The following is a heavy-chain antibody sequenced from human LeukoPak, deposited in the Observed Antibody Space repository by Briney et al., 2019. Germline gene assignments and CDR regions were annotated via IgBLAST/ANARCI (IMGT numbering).Heavy chain of an antibody. Sequence: SETLSLTCTVSGDSINSYYWSWIRLPAGKGLEWIGRIYTSGITNYNPSLKGRVTMSVDTSKNQFSLKLSSFTAADTAVYYCARVPLRRSVFDIWGQGTMVAVSS. V-gene: IGHV4-4*07. CDR1: GDSINSYY. CDR2: IYTSGIT. J-gene: IGHJ3*02. D-gene: IGHD5-12*01. CDR3: ARVPLRRSVFDI.